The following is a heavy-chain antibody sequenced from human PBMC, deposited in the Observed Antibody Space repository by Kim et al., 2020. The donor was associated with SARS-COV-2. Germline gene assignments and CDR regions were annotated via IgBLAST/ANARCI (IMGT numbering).Heavy chain of an antibody. CDR1: GGSISSSSYY. CDR3: ARRGGGSAWLQLSFDY. V-gene: IGHV4-39*01. Sequence: SETLSLTCTVSGGSISSSSYYWGWIRQPPGKGLEWIGSIYYSGSTYYNPSLKSRVTISVDTSRNQFSLKLSSVTAADTAVYYCARRGGGSAWLQLSFDYWGQGTLVTVSS. D-gene: IGHD5-12*01. CDR2: IYYSGST. J-gene: IGHJ4*02.